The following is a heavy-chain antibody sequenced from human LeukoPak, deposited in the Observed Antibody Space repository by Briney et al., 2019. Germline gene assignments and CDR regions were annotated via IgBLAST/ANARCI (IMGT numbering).Heavy chain of an antibody. CDR2: ISGSGGST. J-gene: IGHJ4*02. D-gene: IGHD2-2*01. V-gene: IGHV3-23*01. CDR3: AKDDIVVVPAAGGESFDY. Sequence: GGSLRLSCAASGFTFSSYAMSWVRQAPGKGLEWVSAISGSGGSTYYADSVKGRFTISRDNSKNTLYLQMNSLRAEDTAVYYCAKDDIVVVPAAGGESFDYWGQGTLVTVSS. CDR1: GFTFSSYA.